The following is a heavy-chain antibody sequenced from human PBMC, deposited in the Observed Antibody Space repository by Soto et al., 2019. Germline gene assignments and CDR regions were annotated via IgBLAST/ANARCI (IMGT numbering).Heavy chain of an antibody. D-gene: IGHD2-21*02. CDR3: ARENIVVVTAILSSSWFDP. CDR2: IYHSGST. V-gene: IGHV4-30-2*01. J-gene: IGHJ5*02. Sequence: PSETLSLTCAVSGGSISSGGYSWSWIRQPPGKGLEWIGYIYHSGSTYYNPSLKSRVTISVDRSKNQFSLKLSSVTAADTAVYYCARENIVVVTAILSSSWFDPWGQGT. CDR1: GGSISSGGYS.